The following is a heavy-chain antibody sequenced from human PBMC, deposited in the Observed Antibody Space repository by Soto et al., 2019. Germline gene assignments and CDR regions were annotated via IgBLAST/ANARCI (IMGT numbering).Heavy chain of an antibody. D-gene: IGHD6-13*01. J-gene: IGHJ5*02. CDR3: TRDASRDSSARGWFDP. CDR1: GFTFRSFT. CDR2: ISSNSAYI. Sequence: GGSLRLSCAASGFTFRSFTMNWVRQAPGKGLEWVSTISSNSAYIYYTGALRGRFTISRDNAKNSLHLQMNSLRAEDTAVYYCTRDASRDSSARGWFDPWGPGTLVTVSS. V-gene: IGHV3-21*01.